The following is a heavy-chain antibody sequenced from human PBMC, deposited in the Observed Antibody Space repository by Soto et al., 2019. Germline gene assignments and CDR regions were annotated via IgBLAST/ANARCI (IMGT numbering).Heavy chain of an antibody. Sequence: QVQLVQSGAEVKKPGASVKVSCKASGYTFTSYGITWVRQAPGQGLEWMGWISPYTGNTNYAEKLQGRVTMTPETSTSTAYLELTSLRSDDTAVYYCARDHRLVPAAAAAFWGQGTLVTVSS. CDR1: GYTFTSYG. J-gene: IGHJ4*02. CDR2: ISPYTGNT. CDR3: ARDHRLVPAAAAAF. D-gene: IGHD2-2*01. V-gene: IGHV1-18*01.